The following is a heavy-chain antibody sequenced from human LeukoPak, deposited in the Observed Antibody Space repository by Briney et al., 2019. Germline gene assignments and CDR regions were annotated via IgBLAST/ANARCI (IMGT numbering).Heavy chain of an antibody. CDR1: GGSISIYY. Sequence: PSETLSLTCTVSGGSISIYYWSWIRQPPGKGLEWIGYIYYSGSTNYNPSLKSRVTISVDTSKNQFSLKLSSVTAADTAVYYCARRFGSSWGGFDYWGQGTLVTVSS. D-gene: IGHD6-13*01. CDR2: IYYSGST. CDR3: ARRFGSSWGGFDY. J-gene: IGHJ4*02. V-gene: IGHV4-59*08.